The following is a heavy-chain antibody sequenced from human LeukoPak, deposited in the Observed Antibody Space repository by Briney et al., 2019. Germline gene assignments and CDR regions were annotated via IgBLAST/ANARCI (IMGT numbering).Heavy chain of an antibody. Sequence: GGSLRLSCAASGFTFDDYAMHWVRQAPGKGLEWVSAISGSGGSTYYADSVKGRFTISRDNSKNTLYLQMNSLRAEDTAVYYCAKALSWFGEFPDIWGQGTMVTVSS. J-gene: IGHJ3*02. CDR1: GFTFDDYA. CDR3: AKALSWFGEFPDI. CDR2: ISGSGGST. D-gene: IGHD3-10*01. V-gene: IGHV3-23*01.